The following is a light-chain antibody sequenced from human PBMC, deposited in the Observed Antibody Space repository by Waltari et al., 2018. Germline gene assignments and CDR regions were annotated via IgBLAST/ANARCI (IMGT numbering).Light chain of an antibody. Sequence: DIQMTQSPSTLSASVGDRVPITCRASQSLSNALAWYQQKPGKAPKLLIRWASTLVLGVPARFSGSGAGKDFILTISRLQPDDFATYYCQQYATYPRTFAQGTKVEVK. CDR2: WAS. V-gene: IGKV1-5*03. CDR3: QQYATYPRT. J-gene: IGKJ1*01. CDR1: QSLSNA.